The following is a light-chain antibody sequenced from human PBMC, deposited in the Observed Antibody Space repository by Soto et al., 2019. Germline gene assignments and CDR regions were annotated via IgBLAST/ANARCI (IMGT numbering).Light chain of an antibody. CDR1: QSVTSN. CDR2: GAS. Sequence: EIVLTQSTDILSLSPVERATLSCRASQSVTSNLAWYQQKPGQAPRLLIYGASTRATGVPARFSGSGAGTEFTLTIDGLQSEDFALYYCLQYNNLPPSRFGLGTKVDIK. J-gene: IGKJ1*01. CDR3: LQYNNLPPSR. V-gene: IGKV3-15*01.